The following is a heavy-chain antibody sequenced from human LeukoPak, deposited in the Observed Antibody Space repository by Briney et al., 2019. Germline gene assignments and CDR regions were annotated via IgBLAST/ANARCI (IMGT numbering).Heavy chain of an antibody. V-gene: IGHV3-66*01. D-gene: IGHD3-22*01. J-gene: IGHJ4*02. CDR3: ARDLSYYDISGYYDY. CDR1: GFTVSSNY. Sequence: GGSLRLSCAASGFTVSSNYMSWVRQAPGKGLEWVSVIYSSGSTYYADSVKGRFTISRDNSKNTLYLQMNSLRAEDTAVYYCARDLSYYDISGYYDYWGQGTLVTVSS. CDR2: IYSSGST.